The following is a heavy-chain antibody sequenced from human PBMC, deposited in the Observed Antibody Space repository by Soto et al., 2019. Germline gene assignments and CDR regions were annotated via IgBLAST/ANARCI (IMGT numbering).Heavy chain of an antibody. Sequence: QVQLVESGGGVVQPGRSLRLSCAASGFTFSSYAMHWVRQAPGKGLEWVAVISYDGSNKYYADSVKGRFTISRDNYXXPLYLQMNSLRAEDTAVYYGARAIEGVAEHNWFDPWGQGTLVTVSS. CDR2: ISYDGSNK. D-gene: IGHD1-26*01. V-gene: IGHV3-30-3*01. CDR3: ARAIEGVAEHNWFDP. CDR1: GFTFSSYA. J-gene: IGHJ5*02.